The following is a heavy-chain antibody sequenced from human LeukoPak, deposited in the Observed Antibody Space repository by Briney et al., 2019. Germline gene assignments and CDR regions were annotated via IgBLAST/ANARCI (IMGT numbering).Heavy chain of an antibody. CDR3: AKDPYSYGSYFDY. Sequence: GGSLRLSCAASGFTFSGCGMHWVRQAPGKGLEWVAFIWYDGRDKYYTDSVKGRFTISRDNSKNTLYLQMNSLSAEDTAMYYCAKDPYSYGSYFDYWGQGTLVTVSS. CDR2: IWYDGRDK. J-gene: IGHJ4*02. D-gene: IGHD5-18*01. CDR1: GFTFSGCG. V-gene: IGHV3-30*02.